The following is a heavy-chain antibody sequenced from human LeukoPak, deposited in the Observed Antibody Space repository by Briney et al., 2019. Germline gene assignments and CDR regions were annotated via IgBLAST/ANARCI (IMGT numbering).Heavy chain of an antibody. Sequence: SETLSLTCTVSGDSIISYYWNWIRQPAGMGLEWIGRLHSSGSTNYSPSLNSRVTLSLDTSKNQFSLSLSSVTAADTAVYYCARKSLRQNYFDSWGQGILVTVSS. J-gene: IGHJ4*02. CDR1: GDSIISYY. CDR3: ARKSLRQNYFDS. V-gene: IGHV4-4*07. CDR2: LHSSGST.